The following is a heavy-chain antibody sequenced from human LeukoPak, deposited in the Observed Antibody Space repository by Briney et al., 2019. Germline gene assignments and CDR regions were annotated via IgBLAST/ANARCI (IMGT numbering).Heavy chain of an antibody. CDR1: GFTFATYA. CDR2: ISGSGRST. Sequence: GGSLRLSCAASGFTFATYAMSWVRQAPGKGMEWVAGISGSGRSTYYGDSVKGRFTISRDNSKNTLFLQMNSLRAEDTAVYYCAKHLTVVVTAIDYWGQGTLVTVSS. V-gene: IGHV3-23*01. J-gene: IGHJ4*02. CDR3: AKHLTVVVTAIDY. D-gene: IGHD2-21*02.